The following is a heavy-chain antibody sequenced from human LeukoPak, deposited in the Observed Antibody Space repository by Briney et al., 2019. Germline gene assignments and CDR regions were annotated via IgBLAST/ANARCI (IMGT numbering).Heavy chain of an antibody. CDR3: ARFLGRITISGVVPYGMDV. J-gene: IGHJ6*02. Sequence: GGSLRLSCAASGFTFSNTWMNWVRQAPGKGLEWVSLIYSAGGTYYTDSVKGRFTISRHSSKNTLYLQMNSLRGEDTAVYYCARFLGRITISGVVPYGMDVWGQGTTVTVSS. V-gene: IGHV3-53*04. CDR1: GFTFSNTW. D-gene: IGHD3-3*01. CDR2: IYSAGGT.